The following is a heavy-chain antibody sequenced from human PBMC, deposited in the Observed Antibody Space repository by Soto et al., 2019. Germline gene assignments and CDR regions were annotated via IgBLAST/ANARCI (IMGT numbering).Heavy chain of an antibody. CDR2: TYYNGDT. D-gene: IGHD6-19*01. CDR3: ARGPAYIDGWRTFDL. J-gene: IGHJ4*02. CDR1: DDSFRGAEYY. Sequence: AETLSLTCTVSDDSFRGAEYYWSWIRQPLGKGPEWIGYTYYNGDTKYNPALRSRVTMSEDTSKNQFSLRLSSVTAADTAVYFCARGPAYIDGWRTFDLWGRGILVTVSS. V-gene: IGHV4-61*08.